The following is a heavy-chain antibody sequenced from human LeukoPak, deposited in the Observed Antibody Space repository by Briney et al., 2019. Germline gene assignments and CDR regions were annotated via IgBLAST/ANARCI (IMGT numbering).Heavy chain of an antibody. Sequence: GGSLRLSCAASGFTFDDYAMDWVRQAPGKGLEWVSGISWNSGSIGYADSVKGRFTISRDNAKNSLYLQMNSLRAEDTAVYYCATPSSSWSGFDYWGQGTLVTVSS. D-gene: IGHD6-13*01. CDR2: ISWNSGSI. J-gene: IGHJ4*02. V-gene: IGHV3-9*01. CDR3: ATPSSSWSGFDY. CDR1: GFTFDDYA.